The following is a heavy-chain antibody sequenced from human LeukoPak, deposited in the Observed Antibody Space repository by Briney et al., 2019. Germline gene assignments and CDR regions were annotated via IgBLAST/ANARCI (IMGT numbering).Heavy chain of an antibody. CDR3: ARDLAAAGSNDY. CDR2: MNPNSGNT. CDR1: GYTFTSYD. V-gene: IGHV1-8*01. D-gene: IGHD6-13*01. J-gene: IGHJ4*02. Sequence: ASVKVSCKASGYTFTSYDINWVRQATGQGLEWMGWMNPNSGNTGYAEKLQGRVTMTTDTSTSTAYMELRSLNSDDTAVYYCARDLAAAGSNDYWGQGTLVTVSS.